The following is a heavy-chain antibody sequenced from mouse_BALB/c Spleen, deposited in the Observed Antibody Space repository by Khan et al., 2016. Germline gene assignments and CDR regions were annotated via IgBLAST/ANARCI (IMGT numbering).Heavy chain of an antibody. CDR3: ARDRGYGSPFAY. J-gene: IGHJ3*01. D-gene: IGHD1-1*01. CDR2: ISSGGSYT. CDR1: GFTFSSYA. Sequence: EVQLVESGGGLVKPGGSLKLSCAASGFTFSSYAMSWVRQSPEKRLEWVAEISSGGSYTYYPDTVTGRFTISRDNAKNTLYLEMSSLRSEDTAMDYCARDRGYGSPFAYWGQGTLVTVSA. V-gene: IGHV5-9-4*01.